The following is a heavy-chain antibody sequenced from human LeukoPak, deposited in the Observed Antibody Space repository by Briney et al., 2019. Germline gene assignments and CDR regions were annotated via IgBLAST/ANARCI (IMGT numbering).Heavy chain of an antibody. V-gene: IGHV4-59*01. Sequence: PSKTLSLTCSVSGGAITSYYWSWLRQPPGKALEWIGYLLYGGSTNYNPSLKSRVTISVDTSKNQFTLRLTSVTAADTAVYYCARDFDSSGYPRGWFAPWGPGILVTVSS. CDR1: GGAITSYY. CDR3: ARDFDSSGYPRGWFAP. CDR2: LLYGGST. D-gene: IGHD3-22*01. J-gene: IGHJ5*02.